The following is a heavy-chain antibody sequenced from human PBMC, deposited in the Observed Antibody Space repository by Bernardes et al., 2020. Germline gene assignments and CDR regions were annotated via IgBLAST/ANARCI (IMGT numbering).Heavy chain of an antibody. D-gene: IGHD4-17*01. Sequence: SGPTLPKPTQTLTLTSIFLGFAFTPTGAAVGWIRQPPGKPLEWLALIYWDDDKRHIPSLKSRLTITRYTPKKQVVLTMTNMDPEDKATYYRAHYGNDYYMNVWGKGTTVTVSS. J-gene: IGHJ6*03. CDR1: GFAFTPTGAA. CDR2: IYWDDDK. CDR3: AHYGNDYYMNV. V-gene: IGHV2-5*02.